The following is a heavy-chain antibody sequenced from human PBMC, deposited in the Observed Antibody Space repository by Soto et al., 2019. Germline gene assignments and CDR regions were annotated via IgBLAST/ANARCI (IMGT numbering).Heavy chain of an antibody. Sequence: ASVKVSCKASGYMFVTYGINWVRQAPGKGIEWMGWISAYTGNTKYAQNLQGRVTMTTDASTSTAYMEMRSLRSDDTAVYYCARDLDGSGSYYTDYWGPGTRVT. D-gene: IGHD3-10*01. V-gene: IGHV1-18*01. J-gene: IGHJ4*02. CDR2: ISAYTGNT. CDR1: GYMFVTYG. CDR3: ARDLDGSGSYYTDY.